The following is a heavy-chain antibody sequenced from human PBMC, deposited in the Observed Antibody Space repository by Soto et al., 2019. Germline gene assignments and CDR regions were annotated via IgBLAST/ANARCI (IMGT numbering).Heavy chain of an antibody. Sequence: QITLKESGPTLVKPTQTLTLTCTFSGFSLYTTGVGVGWIRQPPGKALDWLALFYWDDDKRYRPSLRSRLTVTRDASRNHVVLTMPNLDPVETGKYYCADSRPRCDDYNPIFDYWSPGTLVTVSS. CDR2: FYWDDDK. D-gene: IGHD4-4*01. V-gene: IGHV2-5*02. CDR1: GFSLYTTGVG. CDR3: ADSRPRCDDYNPIFDY. J-gene: IGHJ4*02.